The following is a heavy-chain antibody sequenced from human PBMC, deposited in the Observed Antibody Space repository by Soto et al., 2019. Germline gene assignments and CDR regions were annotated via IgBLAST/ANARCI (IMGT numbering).Heavy chain of an antibody. V-gene: IGHV6-1*01. CDR1: GDSVSSNSAA. CDR3: RRTQSCFDL. D-gene: IGHD3-16*02. Sequence: LQTLSLTCAISGDSVSSNSAAWNWIRQSPSRGLEWLGRTYYRSKWYSEYAISVKSRITINPDTSKNQFSLQLSSVTPEDTAVYYCRRTQSCFDLWDQGTMVAVSS. J-gene: IGHJ4*02. CDR2: TYYRSKWYS.